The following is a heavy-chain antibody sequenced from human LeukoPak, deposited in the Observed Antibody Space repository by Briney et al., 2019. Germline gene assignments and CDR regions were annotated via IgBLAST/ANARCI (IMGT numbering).Heavy chain of an antibody. CDR2: IIPIFGTA. V-gene: IGHV1-69*13. CDR3: ARVAGALNNAFDI. J-gene: IGHJ3*02. D-gene: IGHD1-26*01. CDR1: GGTFSSYA. Sequence: SVKVSCKASGGTFSSYAISWVRQAPGQGLEWMGGIIPIFGTANYAQKFQGRVTITADESTSTAYMELSSLRSGDTAVYYCARVAGALNNAFDIWGQGTMVTVSS.